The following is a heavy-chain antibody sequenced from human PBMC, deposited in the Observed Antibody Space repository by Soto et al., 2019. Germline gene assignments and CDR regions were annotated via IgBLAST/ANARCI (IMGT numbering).Heavy chain of an antibody. J-gene: IGHJ6*02. CDR1: GFSFDDYA. CDR3: AKSTGGTANGMGV. D-gene: IGHD2-8*02. V-gene: IGHV3-9*01. CDR2: ISWNSGTI. Sequence: EVQVVESGGGLVQPGRSLRLSCAASGFSFDDYAMHWVRQAPGKGLEWVSGISWNSGTIGYADSVKGRFTISRDNAKHTLYLQMNSLRAEDTALYYCAKSTGGTANGMGVWGEGTTVNVS.